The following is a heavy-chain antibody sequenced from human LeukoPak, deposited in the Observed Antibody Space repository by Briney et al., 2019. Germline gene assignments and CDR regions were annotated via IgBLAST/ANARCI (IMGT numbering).Heavy chain of an antibody. CDR2: ISYDGSNK. V-gene: IGHV3-30*04. CDR3: AKEEGPHDY. Sequence: GGSLRLSCAASGFTFSSYAMHWVRQAPGKGLEWVAVISYDGSNKYYADSVKGRFTISRDNSKNTLYLQMNSLRAEDTAVYYCAKEEGPHDYWGQGTLVTVSS. CDR1: GFTFSSYA. J-gene: IGHJ4*02.